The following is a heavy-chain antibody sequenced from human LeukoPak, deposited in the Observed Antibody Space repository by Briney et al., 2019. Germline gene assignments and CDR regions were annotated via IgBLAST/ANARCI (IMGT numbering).Heavy chain of an antibody. D-gene: IGHD3-16*01. CDR3: ARAYTSPNGPY. CDR2: ISAHNGNT. J-gene: IGHJ4*02. V-gene: IGHV1-18*01. CDR1: GYTFTSYG. Sequence: ASVKVSCKASGYTFTSYGISWVRQAPGQGLEWMGWISAHNGNTNYAQNLQGRVAMTTDTSTSTAYMELRSLRSDDTAVYYCARAYTSPNGPYWGQGILVTVSS.